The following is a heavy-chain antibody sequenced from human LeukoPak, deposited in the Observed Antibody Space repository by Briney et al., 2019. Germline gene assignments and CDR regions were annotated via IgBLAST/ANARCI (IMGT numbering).Heavy chain of an antibody. J-gene: IGHJ3*02. D-gene: IGHD5-18*01. Sequence: SVKVSCKASGGTFSSYAISWVQQAPGQGLEWMGRIIPILGIANYAQKFQGRVTITADKSTSTAYMELSSLRSEDTAVYYCARDTYSYGNDAFDIWGQRTMVTVSS. CDR3: ARDTYSYGNDAFDI. V-gene: IGHV1-69*04. CDR2: IIPILGIA. CDR1: GGTFSSYA.